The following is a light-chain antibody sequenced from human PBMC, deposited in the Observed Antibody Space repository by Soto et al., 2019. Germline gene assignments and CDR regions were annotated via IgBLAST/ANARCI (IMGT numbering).Light chain of an antibody. J-gene: IGLJ1*01. CDR2: DVS. CDR1: SSDVGGYNY. V-gene: IGLV2-14*03. CDR3: SSYTSSSTPWV. Sequence: QSVLTQPASVSGSPGQSITISCTGTSSDVGGYNYVSWYQQHPGEAPKLMIYDVSDRPSGASNRFSASKSGNTASLTISGLQPEDYADYFCSSYTSSSTPWVFGTGTKVTVL.